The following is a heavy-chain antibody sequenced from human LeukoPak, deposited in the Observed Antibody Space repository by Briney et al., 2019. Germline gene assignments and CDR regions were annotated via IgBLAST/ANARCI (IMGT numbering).Heavy chain of an antibody. V-gene: IGHV3-7*01. CDR1: GFTFNDYW. CDR2: MNQDGSEK. CDR3: TRGAI. J-gene: IGHJ3*02. Sequence: GGSLRLSCAASGFTFNDYWMTWVRQAPGKGLEWVANMNQDGSEKYYVDSVRGRFTISRDNAKNSLSLQMNSLRVEDTAVYYCTRGAIWGQGTMVTVSS.